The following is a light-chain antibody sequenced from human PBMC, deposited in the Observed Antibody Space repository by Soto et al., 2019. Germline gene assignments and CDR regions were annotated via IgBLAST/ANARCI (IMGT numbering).Light chain of an antibody. V-gene: IGKV3-15*01. CDR1: QSVSSN. CDR2: GAS. J-gene: IGKJ1*01. CDR3: QQYSDWPPGP. Sequence: EIVMTQSPATLSVSPGERATVYCRASQSVSSNLAWYQQKPGQAPRLLIYGASTRATGVPARFGGSGSGTEFTLTISSLQSEDFSTYYCQQYSDWPPGPFGQGTKVDIK.